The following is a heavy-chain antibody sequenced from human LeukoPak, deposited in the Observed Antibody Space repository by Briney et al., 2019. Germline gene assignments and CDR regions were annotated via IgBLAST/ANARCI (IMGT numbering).Heavy chain of an antibody. V-gene: IGHV1-2*02. CDR3: ARDSSSWANNWFDP. D-gene: IGHD6-13*01. CDR2: INPNSGGT. CDR1: GYTFTGYY. J-gene: IGHJ5*02. Sequence: ASMKVSCKASGYTFTGYYMHWVRQVPGQGLEWMGWINPNSGGTNYAQKFQGRVTMTRDTSISTAYMELSRLRSDDTAVYYCARDSSSWANNWFDPWGQGTLVTVSS.